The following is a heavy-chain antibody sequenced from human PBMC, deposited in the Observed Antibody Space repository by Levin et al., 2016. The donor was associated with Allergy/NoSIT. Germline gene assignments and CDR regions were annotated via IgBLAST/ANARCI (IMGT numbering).Heavy chain of an antibody. J-gene: IGHJ6*02. CDR2: ISSGGSTI. Sequence: RQAPGKGLEWVSYISSGGSTIYYADSVKGRFTISRDNAKNSLYLQMNSLRAEDTAVYYCASDFWSGYPVNYYYHGMDVWGQGTTVTVSS. D-gene: IGHD3-3*01. CDR3: ASDFWSGYPVNYYYHGMDV. V-gene: IGHV3-11*01.